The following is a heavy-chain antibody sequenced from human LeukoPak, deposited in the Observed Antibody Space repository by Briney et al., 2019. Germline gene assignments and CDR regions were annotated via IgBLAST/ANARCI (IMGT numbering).Heavy chain of an antibody. J-gene: IGHJ4*02. CDR1: GFTFSDYY. V-gene: IGHV3-11*04. D-gene: IGHD3-22*01. CDR3: ARVDEYYYDSSGSAYYFDY. CDR2: ISSSGSTI. Sequence: GGSLRLSCAASGFTFSDYYMSWIRQAPGKGLEWVSYISSSGSTIYYADSVKGRFTISRDNAKNSLYLQMNSLRAEDTAVYYCARVDEYYYDSSGSAYYFDYWGQGTLVTVSS.